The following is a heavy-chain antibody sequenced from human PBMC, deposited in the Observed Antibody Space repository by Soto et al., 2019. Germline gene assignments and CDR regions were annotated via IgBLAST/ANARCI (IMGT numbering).Heavy chain of an antibody. D-gene: IGHD3-10*01. CDR2: VSAGGDMT. J-gene: IGHJ6*02. Sequence: DVQLLESGGHLVQPGGSLRLSCAASGFTFSSYAMSWVRQAPGKGLEWVSSVSAGGDMTYYSDSVKGRFTISRDNSNNALFLQTNSLRIEDTALYYCARGDRGGSGSPASYYYSGLDVWAQGATVTVS. CDR3: ARGDRGGSGSPASYYYSGLDV. CDR1: GFTFSSYA. V-gene: IGHV3-23*01.